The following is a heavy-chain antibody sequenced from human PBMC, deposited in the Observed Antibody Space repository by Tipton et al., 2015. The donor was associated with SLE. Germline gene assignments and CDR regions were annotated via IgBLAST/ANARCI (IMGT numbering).Heavy chain of an antibody. Sequence: TLSLTCTVSGGSISSYYWRWIRQPAGKGLGWIGRIYTSGSTNYNPSLKSRVTMSVDTSKNQFSLKLSSVTAADTAVYYCARGPIGSGSYGLSFDYWGQGTLVTVSS. J-gene: IGHJ4*02. D-gene: IGHD3-10*01. CDR1: GGSISSYY. CDR2: IYTSGST. V-gene: IGHV4-4*07. CDR3: ARGPIGSGSYGLSFDY.